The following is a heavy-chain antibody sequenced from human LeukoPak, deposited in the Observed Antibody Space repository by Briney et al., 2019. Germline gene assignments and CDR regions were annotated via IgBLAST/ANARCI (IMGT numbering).Heavy chain of an antibody. J-gene: IGHJ5*02. Sequence: SETLSLTCTVSGGSISSGDYYCSWIRQPPGKGLGWIGYMYYSGSTYYNPSLTSRVTISVDTSKNQFSLKLSSVTAADTAVYYCARPYYYDSRIDPWGQGTLVTVSS. CDR1: GGSISSGDYY. CDR3: ARPYYYDSRIDP. V-gene: IGHV4-30-4*01. D-gene: IGHD3-22*01. CDR2: MYYSGST.